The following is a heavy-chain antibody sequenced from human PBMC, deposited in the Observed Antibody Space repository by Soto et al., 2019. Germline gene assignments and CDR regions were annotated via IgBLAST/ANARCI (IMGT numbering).Heavy chain of an antibody. CDR3: ARPAITMIVVAPEPFVAFGI. J-gene: IGHJ3*02. D-gene: IGHD3-22*01. V-gene: IGHV1-69*13. Sequence: SVKVSCKASGGTFSSYAISWVRQAPGQGLEWMGGIIPIFGTANYAQKFQGRVTITADESTSTAYMELSSLRSEDTAVYYCARPAITMIVVAPEPFVAFGIWGQWTMVTVSS. CDR1: GGTFSSYA. CDR2: IIPIFGTA.